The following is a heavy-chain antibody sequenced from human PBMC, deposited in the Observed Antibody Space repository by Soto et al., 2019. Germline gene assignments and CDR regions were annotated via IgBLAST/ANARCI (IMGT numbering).Heavy chain of an antibody. D-gene: IGHD3-3*02. CDR2: INAGSGNT. CDR3: ASSHLNYYYYYGMDV. V-gene: IGHV1-3*01. CDR1: GYTFTSYA. Sequence: ASVKVSCKASGYTFTSYAMHWVRQAPGQRLEWMGWINAGSGNTKYSQKFQGRVTITRDTSASTAYMELSSLRSEDTAVYYCASSHLNYYYYYGMDVWGQGTTVTVSS. J-gene: IGHJ6*02.